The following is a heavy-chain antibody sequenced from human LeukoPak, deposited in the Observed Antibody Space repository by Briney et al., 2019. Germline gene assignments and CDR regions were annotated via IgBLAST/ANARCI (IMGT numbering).Heavy chain of an antibody. CDR2: ISAYNGKT. CDR3: ARVGNDGSGSFHY. V-gene: IGHV1-18*01. D-gene: IGHD3-10*01. J-gene: IGHJ4*02. Sequence: ASVKVSCKASGYSFISYGITWVRQAPGQGLEWMAWISAYNGKTNSAQKVQGRVSVTTDTSTSTAYMELRSLTSDDTAVYYCARVGNDGSGSFHYWGQGTLVTVSS. CDR1: GYSFISYG.